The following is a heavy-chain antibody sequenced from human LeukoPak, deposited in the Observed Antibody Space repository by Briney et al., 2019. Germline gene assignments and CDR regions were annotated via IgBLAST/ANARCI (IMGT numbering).Heavy chain of an antibody. V-gene: IGHV3-23*01. CDR2: ISGSGAST. Sequence: VQPGGSLRLSCAASGFTFSSYAMSWVRQAPGEGLDWVSSISGSGASTYYADSLKGRFTISRHNSHSTVYLQVNNLRVEDTAVYYCAKDYEFWSGYLDHWGQGTLVIVSS. CDR1: GFTFSSYA. CDR3: AKDYEFWSGYLDH. D-gene: IGHD3-3*01. J-gene: IGHJ5*02.